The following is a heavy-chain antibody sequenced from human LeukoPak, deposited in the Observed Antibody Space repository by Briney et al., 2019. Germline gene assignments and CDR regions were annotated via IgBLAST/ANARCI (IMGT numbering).Heavy chain of an antibody. Sequence: PSETLSLTCTVSGGSISSSSYYWGWIRQPPGKGLEWIGSIYYSGSTYYNPSLKSRVTISVDTSKNQFSLKLSSVTAADTAVYYCARHPPKPFTMVQGAPDYWGQGTLVTVSS. CDR2: IYYSGST. V-gene: IGHV4-39*01. J-gene: IGHJ4*02. CDR3: ARHPPKPFTMVQGAPDY. CDR1: GGSISSSSYY. D-gene: IGHD3-10*01.